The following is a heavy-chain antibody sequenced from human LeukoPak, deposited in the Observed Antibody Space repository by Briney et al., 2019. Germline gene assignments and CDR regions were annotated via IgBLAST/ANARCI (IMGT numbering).Heavy chain of an antibody. D-gene: IGHD3-3*01. CDR2: ISGSGGST. CDR3: ATYRITIFGVVIGGYYFDY. CDR1: GFTFSSYA. Sequence: GGSLRLSCAASGFTFSSYAMSWVRQAPGKGLEWVSAISGSGGSTYYAGSVKGRFTISRDNSKNTLYLQMNSLRAEDTAVYYCATYRITIFGVVIGGYYFDYWGQGTLVTVSS. V-gene: IGHV3-23*01. J-gene: IGHJ4*02.